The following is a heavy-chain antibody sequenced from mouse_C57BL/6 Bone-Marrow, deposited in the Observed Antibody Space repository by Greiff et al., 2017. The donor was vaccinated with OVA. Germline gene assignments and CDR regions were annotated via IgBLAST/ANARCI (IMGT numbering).Heavy chain of an antibody. CDR1: GYTFTDYY. Sequence: VQLQQSGPVLVKPGASVKMSCKASGYTFTDYYMNWVKQSHGKSLEWIGVINPYNGGTSYNQKFKGKATLTVDKSSSTAYMELNRLTSEDSAVYYCARGGTYYFDYWGQGTTLTVSS. V-gene: IGHV1-19*01. D-gene: IGHD2-14*01. CDR3: ARGGTYYFDY. CDR2: INPYNGGT. J-gene: IGHJ2*01.